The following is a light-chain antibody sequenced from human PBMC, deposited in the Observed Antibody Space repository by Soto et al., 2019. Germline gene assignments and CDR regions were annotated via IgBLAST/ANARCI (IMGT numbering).Light chain of an antibody. CDR3: QQYDTLLFT. CDR2: DAS. J-gene: IGKJ3*01. V-gene: IGKV1-33*01. Sequence: DIQMTQSPSSLSASVGERVTITCQATQDIGKSLNWYQHKPGEAPKLLIYDASNLKAGVPPRFSGSGSGTDFSFTISSLQPEDIATYYCQQYDTLLFTFGPGNKVNFK. CDR1: QDIGKS.